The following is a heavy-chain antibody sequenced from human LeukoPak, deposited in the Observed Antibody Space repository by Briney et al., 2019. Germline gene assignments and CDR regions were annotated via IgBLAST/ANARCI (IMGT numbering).Heavy chain of an antibody. CDR2: ISRSGNTI. CDR3: ASYGSGSL. Sequence: GGSLRLSCAASGLNYRSFEMNWVRQAPGKGLTWVSYISRSGNTISYADSVKGRFTISRDNAKNSLYLKMNSLGGEDTAFYYCASYGSGSLWGQGTLVTVSS. V-gene: IGHV3-48*03. J-gene: IGHJ4*02. CDR1: GLNYRSFE. D-gene: IGHD3-10*01.